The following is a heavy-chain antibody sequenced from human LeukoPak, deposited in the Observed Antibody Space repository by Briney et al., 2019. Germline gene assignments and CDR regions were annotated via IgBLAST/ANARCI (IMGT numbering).Heavy chain of an antibody. D-gene: IGHD1-26*01. J-gene: IGHJ4*02. CDR3: ARRSGSFSYFDS. V-gene: IGHV3-23*01. CDR1: GFTFSSYA. Sequence: PGGSLRLSCAASGFTFSSYAMRWVRQAPGKGLQWVSTISGSGGCTYYADSVKGRFTISRDNSKNTLYLQMNSLTAEDTATYYCARRSGSFSYFDSWGQGTLVTVSS. CDR2: ISGSGGCT.